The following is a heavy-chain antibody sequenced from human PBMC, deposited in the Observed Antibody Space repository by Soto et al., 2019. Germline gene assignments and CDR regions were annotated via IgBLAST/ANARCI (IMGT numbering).Heavy chain of an antibody. CDR3: NRGISGSFMTLDY. V-gene: IGHV3-49*03. D-gene: IGHD1-26*01. CDR2: IRSKAYGGTT. CDR1: GFTFGDYA. Sequence: GGSLRLSCAASGFTFGDYAMSWFRQAPGKGLEWVGFIRSKAYGGTTEYAASVKGRFTISRDDSGSIAYLQMNSLKTEDTALYYCNRGISGSFMTLDYWGQGTLVTVSS. J-gene: IGHJ4*02.